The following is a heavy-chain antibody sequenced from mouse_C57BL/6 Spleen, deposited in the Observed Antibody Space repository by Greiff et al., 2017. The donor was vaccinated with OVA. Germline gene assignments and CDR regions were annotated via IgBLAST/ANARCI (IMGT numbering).Heavy chain of an antibody. D-gene: IGHD3-1*01. CDR2: IDPSDSYT. J-gene: IGHJ3*01. Sequence: QVQLRQPGAELVKPGASVKLSCKASGYTFTSYWMQWVKQRPGQGLEWIGEIDPSDSYTNYNQKFKGKATLTVDTSSSTAYMQLSSLTSEDSAVYYCARGGTGAYWGQGTLVTVSA. CDR1: GYTFTSYW. V-gene: IGHV1-50*01. CDR3: ARGGTGAY.